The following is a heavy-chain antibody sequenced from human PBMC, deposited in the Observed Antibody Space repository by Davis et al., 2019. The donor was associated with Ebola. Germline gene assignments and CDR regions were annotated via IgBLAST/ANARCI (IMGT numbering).Heavy chain of an antibody. CDR1: GFTFSSYW. D-gene: IGHD1-26*01. J-gene: IGHJ3*02. CDR3: ARPRGSYAPDDAFDI. Sequence: GESLKISCAASGFTFSSYWMSWVRQAPGKGLEWVANIKQDGSEKYYVDSVKGRFTISRDNAKNSLYLQMNSLRAEDTAVYYCARPRGSYAPDDAFDIWGQGTMVTVSS. V-gene: IGHV3-7*01. CDR2: IKQDGSEK.